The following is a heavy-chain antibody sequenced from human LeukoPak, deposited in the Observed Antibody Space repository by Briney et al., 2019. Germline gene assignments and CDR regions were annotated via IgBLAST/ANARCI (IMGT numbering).Heavy chain of an antibody. J-gene: IGHJ4*02. V-gene: IGHV3-23*01. CDR1: GFTFSTYA. CDR3: ATSDYDFWTGYSPPVSGY. D-gene: IGHD3-3*01. Sequence: GGSLRLSCAASGFTFSTYAMNWVRQAPGKGLEWVSSISGSGGGANYADSVKGRFTISRDNSKNTLDLQMNSLRGEDTAVYYCATSDYDFWTGYSPPVSGYWGQGTLVTVSS. CDR2: ISGSGGGA.